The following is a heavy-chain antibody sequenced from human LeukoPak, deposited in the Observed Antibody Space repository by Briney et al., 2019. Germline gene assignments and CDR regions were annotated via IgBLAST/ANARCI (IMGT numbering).Heavy chain of an antibody. J-gene: IGHJ4*02. CDR2: IYYSGST. CDR3: ARDGGDSNYVYFDY. CDR1: GGSISSGGYY. Sequence: SETLSLTCTVSGGSISSGGYYWSWIRQHPGKGLEWIGYIYYSGSTYYNPSLKSRVTISLDTSTNQFSLKLSSVTAADTAVYYCARDGGDSNYVYFDYWGQGTLVTVSS. V-gene: IGHV4-31*03. D-gene: IGHD4-11*01.